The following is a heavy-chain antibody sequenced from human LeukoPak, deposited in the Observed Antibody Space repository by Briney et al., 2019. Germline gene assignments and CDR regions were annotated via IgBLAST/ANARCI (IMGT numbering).Heavy chain of an antibody. V-gene: IGHV4-34*01. Sequence: SSETLSLTCAVYGGSFSGYYWSWIRQPPGKGLEWIGEINHSGSTNYNPSLKSRVTISVDTSKNQFSLKLSSVTAADTAVYYCARGLIVTVDYWGQGTLVTVSS. CDR1: GGSFSGYY. J-gene: IGHJ4*02. CDR3: ARGLIVTVDY. D-gene: IGHD2/OR15-2a*01. CDR2: INHSGST.